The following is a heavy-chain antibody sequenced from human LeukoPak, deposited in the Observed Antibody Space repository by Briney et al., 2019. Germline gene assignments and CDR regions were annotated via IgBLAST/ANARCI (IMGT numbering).Heavy chain of an antibody. J-gene: IGHJ4*02. V-gene: IGHV4-39*07. CDR3: ARLNSNPSKWLLLRARREARASAFDY. CDR1: GGSISSSSYY. CDR2: INHSGST. D-gene: IGHD3-22*01. Sequence: KPSETLSLTCTVSGGSISSSSYYWSWIRQPPGKGLEWIGEINHSGSTNYNPSLKSRVTISVDTSKNQFSLKLSSVTAADTAVYYCARLNSNPSKWLLLRARREARASAFDYWGQGALVTVSS.